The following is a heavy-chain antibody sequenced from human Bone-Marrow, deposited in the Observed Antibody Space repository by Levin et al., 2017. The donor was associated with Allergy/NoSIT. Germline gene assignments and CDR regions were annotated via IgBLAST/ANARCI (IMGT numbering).Heavy chain of an antibody. J-gene: IGHJ4*02. D-gene: IGHD3-16*01. V-gene: IGHV3-74*01. CDR2: INNDGSTT. Sequence: GGSLRLSCAASGFTFSSYWMHWVRQVPGKGLVWVSHINNDGSTTNYADSVKGRFTISRDNAKNTVYLQMNSLSAEDTAVYYCVCPKGGYWGQGTLVTVSS. CDR1: GFTFSSYW. CDR3: VCPKGGY.